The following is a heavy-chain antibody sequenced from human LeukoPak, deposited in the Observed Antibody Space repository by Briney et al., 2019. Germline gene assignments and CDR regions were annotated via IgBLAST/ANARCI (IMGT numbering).Heavy chain of an antibody. J-gene: IGHJ4*02. D-gene: IGHD5-12*01. V-gene: IGHV1-8*01. Sequence: AASVEVSCKASGYSFISYDINWVRQATGQGLEWLGWMNPNSGSTGYAQNFQGRVSMTRDTSISTAYMELSNLGSEDTAVYYCARNLARTGDFDYWGQGTLVTVSS. CDR2: MNPNSGST. CDR1: GYSFISYD. CDR3: ARNLARTGDFDY.